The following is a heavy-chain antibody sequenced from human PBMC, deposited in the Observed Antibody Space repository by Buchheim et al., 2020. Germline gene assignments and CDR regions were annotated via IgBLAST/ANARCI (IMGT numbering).Heavy chain of an antibody. CDR3: ARHKAYCRSTSCYRDENWFDP. J-gene: IGHJ5*02. D-gene: IGHD2-2*02. CDR1: GYSFTSYW. V-gene: IGHV5-10-1*03. Sequence: EVQLVQSGAEVKKPGESLRISCKGSGYSFTSYWISWVRQMPGKGLEWMGRIDPSDSYTNYSPSFQGHVTISADKSISTAYLQWSSLKASDTAMYYCARHKAYCRSTSCYRDENWFDPWGQGTL. CDR2: IDPSDSYT.